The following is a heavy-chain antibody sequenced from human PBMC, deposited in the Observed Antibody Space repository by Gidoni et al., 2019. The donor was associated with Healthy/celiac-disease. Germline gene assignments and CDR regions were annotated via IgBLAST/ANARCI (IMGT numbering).Heavy chain of an antibody. V-gene: IGHV4-4*02. Sequence: QVQLQESGPGLVKPSGTLSLTCAVSGGSISSSNWWSWVRQPPGKGLEWIGEIYHSGRTNYNPSLKSRVTISVDKSKNQFSLKLSSVTAADTAVYYCAREIGSKDYYYYMDVWGKGTTVTVSS. CDR1: GGSISSSNW. CDR3: AREIGSKDYYYYMDV. CDR2: IYHSGRT. D-gene: IGHD6-13*01. J-gene: IGHJ6*03.